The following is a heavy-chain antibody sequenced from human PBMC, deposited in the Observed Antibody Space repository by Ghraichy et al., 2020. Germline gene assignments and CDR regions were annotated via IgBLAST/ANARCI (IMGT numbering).Heavy chain of an antibody. Sequence: SETLSLTCTVSGGSISSYYWSWIRQPPGKGLEWIGYIYYSGSTNYNPSLKSRVTISVDTSKNQFSLKLSSVTAADTAVYYCASAKDYVAFDIWGQGTMVTVSS. CDR2: IYYSGST. J-gene: IGHJ3*02. CDR3: ASAKDYVAFDI. V-gene: IGHV4-59*01. D-gene: IGHD4-17*01. CDR1: GGSISSYY.